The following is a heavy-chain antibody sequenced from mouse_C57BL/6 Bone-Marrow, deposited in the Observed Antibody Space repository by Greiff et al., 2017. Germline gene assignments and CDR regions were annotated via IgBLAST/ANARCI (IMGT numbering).Heavy chain of an antibody. CDR3: ARSYYDYYFDY. Sequence: VQLQQPGAELVMPGASVKLSCKASGYTFTSYWMHWVKQRPGQGLEWIGEIDPSDSYTNYNQKFKGKSTLTVDKSSSTAYMQLSSLTSEDSAVYYCARSYYDYYFDYWGQGTTLTVAS. CDR2: IDPSDSYT. V-gene: IGHV1-69*01. CDR1: GYTFTSYW. D-gene: IGHD2-4*01. J-gene: IGHJ2*01.